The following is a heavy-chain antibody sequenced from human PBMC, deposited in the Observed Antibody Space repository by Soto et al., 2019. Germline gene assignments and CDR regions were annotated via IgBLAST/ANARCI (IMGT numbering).Heavy chain of an antibody. Sequence: PGGTLRLSCVASGFTFSYYAMSWIRQAPGKGMEWVSTISGSAGDTFYADSVKGRFTISRDNSKRTLYLEMHSLRAEETAVYYCGKGDQERQWVCLQNWGQGTLVTVSS. D-gene: IGHD2-8*01. CDR1: GFTFSYYA. J-gene: IGHJ4*02. V-gene: IGHV3-23*01. CDR2: ISGSAGDT. CDR3: GKGDQERQWVCLQN.